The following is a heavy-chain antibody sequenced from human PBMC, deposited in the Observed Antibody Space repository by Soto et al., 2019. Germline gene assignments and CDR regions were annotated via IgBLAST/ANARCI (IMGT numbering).Heavy chain of an antibody. D-gene: IGHD2-21*01. CDR1: VFTCGDYA. J-gene: IGHJ5*02. V-gene: IGHV3-49*03. Sequence: WSLRLSCTASVFTCGDYAMSWFRQAPGKGLEWVGFIRSKAYGGTTEYAASVKGRFTISRDDSKSIAYLQMNSLKTEDTAVYYCTSPPGYGGNWHWFDPWGQGTLVTVSS. CDR3: TSPPGYGGNWHWFDP. CDR2: IRSKAYGGTT.